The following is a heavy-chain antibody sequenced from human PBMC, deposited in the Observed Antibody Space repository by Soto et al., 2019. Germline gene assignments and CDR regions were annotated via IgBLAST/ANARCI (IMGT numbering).Heavy chain of an antibody. CDR3: ARDLNGGLSYHWFDP. CDR1: GGSISSRGYH. V-gene: IGHV4-31*03. Sequence: SETLSLTCTVSGGSISSRGYHWSLIRQHPGKGLEWIGYIYYSGSTYYNPSLKSRVTISVDTSKNQFSLKLSSVTAADTAVYYCARDLNGGLSYHWFDPWGQGTLVTGTS. J-gene: IGHJ5*02. D-gene: IGHD4-17*01. CDR2: IYYSGST.